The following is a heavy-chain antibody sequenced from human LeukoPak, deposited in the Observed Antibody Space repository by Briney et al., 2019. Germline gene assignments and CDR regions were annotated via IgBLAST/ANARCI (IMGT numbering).Heavy chain of an antibody. V-gene: IGHV3-21*01. D-gene: IGHD3-10*01. J-gene: IGHJ4*02. Sequence: GGSLRPSCAASGFTFSSYSMNWVRQAPGKGPEWVSSISSSSSYIYYADSVKGRFTISRDNAKNSLYLQMNSLRAEDTAVYYCARGTISLDYWGQGTLVTVSS. CDR1: GFTFSSYS. CDR2: ISSSSSYI. CDR3: ARGTISLDY.